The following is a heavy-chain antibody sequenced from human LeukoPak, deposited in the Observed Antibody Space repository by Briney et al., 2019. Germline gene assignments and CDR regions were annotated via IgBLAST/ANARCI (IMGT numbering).Heavy chain of an antibody. CDR2: INPSGGST. CDR1: GYTFTDHY. CDR3: ARDLSSSHTLDY. V-gene: IGHV1-46*01. Sequence: ASVKVSCKASGYTFTDHYMHWVRQAPGQGLEWMGIINPSGGSTSYAQKFQGRVTMTRDTSTSTVYMELSSLRSEDTAVYYCARDLSSSHTLDYWGQGTLVTVSS. J-gene: IGHJ4*02. D-gene: IGHD6-13*01.